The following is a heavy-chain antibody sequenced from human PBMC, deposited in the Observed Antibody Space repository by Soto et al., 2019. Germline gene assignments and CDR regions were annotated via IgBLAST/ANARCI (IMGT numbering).Heavy chain of an antibody. D-gene: IGHD1-26*01. J-gene: IGHJ6*01. CDR2: INPNSGDT. Sequence: QVQLVQSGTEVKRTGDSVKVSCKASGYTFTGYYVHWVRQAPGQGLEWMGWINPNSGDTYLAQRFQGRVTMNRDTSIGTAYMELRGLTSDDTAEYYCAKGGAIVAAGTRVYLYNAMDVW. V-gene: IGHV1-2*02. CDR1: GYTFTGYY. CDR3: AKGGAIVAAGTRVYLYNAMDV.